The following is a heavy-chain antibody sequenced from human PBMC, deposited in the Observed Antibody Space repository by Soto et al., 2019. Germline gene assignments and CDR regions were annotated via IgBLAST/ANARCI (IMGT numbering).Heavy chain of an antibody. V-gene: IGHV1-3*01. D-gene: IGHD2-2*01. J-gene: IGHJ6*02. CDR1: GYTFTSYA. CDR2: INAGNGNT. Sequence: GASVKVSCKASGYTFTSYAMHWVRQAPGQRLEWMGWINAGNGNTKYSQKFQGRVTITRDTSASTAYMELSSPESEEKAVYYCARAKVVSKNLLPAPRSSYVMNVWGEGFT. CDR3: ARAKVVSKNLLPAPRSSYVMNV.